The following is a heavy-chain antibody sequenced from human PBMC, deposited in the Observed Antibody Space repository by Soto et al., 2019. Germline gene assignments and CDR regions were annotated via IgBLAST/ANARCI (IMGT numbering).Heavy chain of an antibody. D-gene: IGHD1-1*01. CDR3: AKGYGNYYGMDV. CDR1: GYTFTSNG. J-gene: IGHJ6*02. V-gene: IGHV1-18*01. CDR2: ISADTGNT. Sequence: ASVKVSCKASGYTFTSNGISWVRQAPGQGLEWMGWISADTGNTNYVQKVQGRVTMTRDTSTSTVYMELRSLRSEDTAVYYCAKGYGNYYGMDVWGQGTTVTVSS.